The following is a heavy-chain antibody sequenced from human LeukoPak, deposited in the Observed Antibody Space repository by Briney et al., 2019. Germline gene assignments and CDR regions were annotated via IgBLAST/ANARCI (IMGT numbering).Heavy chain of an antibody. V-gene: IGHV3-21*01. CDR3: ARDGPFPITMVRGVTPYWYFDL. D-gene: IGHD3-10*01. J-gene: IGHJ2*01. Sequence: GGSLRLSCAASGFTFSSYSMNWVRQAPGRGLEWVSSISDDSNYIYYADSVKGRFTISRDNAKNSLYLQMNSLRAEDTAVYYCARDGPFPITMVRGVTPYWYFDLWGRGTLVTVSS. CDR1: GFTFSSYS. CDR2: ISDDSNYI.